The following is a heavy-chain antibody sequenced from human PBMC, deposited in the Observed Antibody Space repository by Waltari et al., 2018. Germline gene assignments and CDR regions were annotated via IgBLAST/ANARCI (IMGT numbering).Heavy chain of an antibody. CDR3: NRGAWGGLGY. CDR2: SRRRAYGGTT. CDR1: GFTFGDYA. J-gene: IGHJ4*02. D-gene: IGHD3-10*01. V-gene: IGHV3-49*04. Sequence: EVQLVESGGGLIQPGRSLRLSCSASGFTFGDYAMSWVRQAPGKGLEWVGFSRRRAYGGTTEDAASVKGRFTISRDECKNIAYLQMNSLKSEDTAGYYCNRGAWGGLGYWGQGTLVTVSS.